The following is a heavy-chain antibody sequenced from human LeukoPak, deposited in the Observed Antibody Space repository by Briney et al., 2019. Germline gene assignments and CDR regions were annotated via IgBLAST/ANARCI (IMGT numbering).Heavy chain of an antibody. CDR3: AREEGVGDFDY. D-gene: IGHD2-15*01. CDR1: GFTYRRYS. V-gene: IGHV3-21*04. J-gene: IGHJ4*02. Sequence: PGGSLRLSCAASGFTYRRYSMNWVRQAPGKGLEWVSTISSGSDYIYHADSVKGRFTISRDNAKNSLYLQMNSLRAEDTAVYYCAREEGVGDFDYWGQGTLVTVSS. CDR2: ISSGSDYI.